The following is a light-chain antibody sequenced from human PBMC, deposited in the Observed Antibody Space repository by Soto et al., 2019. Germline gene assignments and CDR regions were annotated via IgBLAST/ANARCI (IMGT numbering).Light chain of an antibody. Sequence: QSVLTQPPSVSGAPGQRVTISYTGSRSNIGAGFDVHWYQQFPGTAPKLLIYGNSNRPSGVPDRFSGSKSGTSASLAITGLQAEDEADYYCQSYDSSLSAVVFGGGTKLTVL. J-gene: IGLJ2*01. CDR2: GNS. V-gene: IGLV1-40*01. CDR1: RSNIGAGFD. CDR3: QSYDSSLSAVV.